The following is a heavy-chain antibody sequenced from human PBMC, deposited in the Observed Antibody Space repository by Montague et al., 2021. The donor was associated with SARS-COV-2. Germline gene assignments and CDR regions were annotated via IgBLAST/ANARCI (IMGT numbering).Heavy chain of an antibody. CDR2: INDRGVTNY. Sequence: SETLSLTCAVYGESFSGFFWNWIRQPPGKGLEWIAEINDRGVTNYNYNPSLGSRVTISADTSKNQFSLKLRSVTAADTAVYYCARWDPQTLTVISLRGKSANDYWGQGTLVTVSS. CDR1: GESFSGFF. V-gene: IGHV4-34*01. CDR3: ARWDPQTLTVISLRGKSANDY. D-gene: IGHD4-11*01. J-gene: IGHJ4*02.